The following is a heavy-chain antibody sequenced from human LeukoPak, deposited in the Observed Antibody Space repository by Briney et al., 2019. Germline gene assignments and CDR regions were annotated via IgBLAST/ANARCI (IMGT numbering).Heavy chain of an antibody. CDR2: IGTYKENT. CDR1: GYTFTSDG. V-gene: IGHV1-18*01. CDR3: ARTPGMVVVKTFYCMDV. J-gene: IGHJ6*02. Sequence: GASVKVSCKTSGYTFTSDGISWVRQAPGQGLEWMGWIGTYKENTNYAQMFQGRVTMTTDTSTSTAYMELKNLRSDDTAVYYCARTPGMVVVKTFYCMDVWGQGTTVTVSS. D-gene: IGHD3-22*01.